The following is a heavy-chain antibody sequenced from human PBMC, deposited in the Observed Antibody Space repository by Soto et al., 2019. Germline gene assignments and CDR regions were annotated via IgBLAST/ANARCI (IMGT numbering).Heavy chain of an antibody. Sequence: SETLSLTCTVSGGSISSSSFYWGWIRQPPGKGLEWIGSIYYSGSTYYNPSLKSRVTRSVDTSKNQCSLKLSSVTAADTAVYYCARRVLGQQMGPLGNWFDPWGQGTLVTVSS. J-gene: IGHJ5*02. CDR2: IYYSGST. CDR1: GGSISSSSFY. CDR3: ARRVLGQQMGPLGNWFDP. D-gene: IGHD6-13*01. V-gene: IGHV4-39*01.